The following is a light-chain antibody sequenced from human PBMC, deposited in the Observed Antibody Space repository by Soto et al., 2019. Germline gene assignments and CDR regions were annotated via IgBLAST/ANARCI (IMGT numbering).Light chain of an antibody. CDR3: QHRSNWPGT. CDR2: DAS. CDR1: QSVSSSY. Sequence: EIVLTQSPGTLSLSPGERATLSCRASQSVSSSYLAWYQQKPGQPPRLLIYDASKRASGIPARFSGSGSGTDFSLTVINLEPEDFAVYYCQHRSNWPGTFGQGTKVDIK. V-gene: IGKV3D-20*02. J-gene: IGKJ2*01.